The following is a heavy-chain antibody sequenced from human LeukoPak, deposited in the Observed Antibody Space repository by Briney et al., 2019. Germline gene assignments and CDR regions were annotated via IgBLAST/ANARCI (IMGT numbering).Heavy chain of an antibody. V-gene: IGHV3-64*01. Sequence: GGSLRLSCAASGFTFSSYAMHWVRQAPGKGLEYVSAISSNGGSTYYANSVKGRFTISRDNSKNTLYLQMGSLRAEDMAVYYCAGGSRGYYFDYWGQGTLVTVSS. CDR1: GFTFSSYA. CDR2: ISSNGGST. CDR3: AGGSRGYYFDY. J-gene: IGHJ4*02.